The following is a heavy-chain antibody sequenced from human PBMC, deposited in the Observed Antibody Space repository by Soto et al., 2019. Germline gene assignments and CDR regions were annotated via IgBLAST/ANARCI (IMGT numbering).Heavy chain of an antibody. CDR2: IYPGDSDT. V-gene: IGHV5-51*01. CDR3: ASLPTAFASFDP. Sequence: PGESLKISCKGSGYNFNNYWIAWVREMPGKGLEWMGLIYPGDSDTRYNPSFQGQVTISADKALNSAFLQWSSLKASDSGIYYCASLPTAFASFDPWGQGTLVTVSS. CDR1: GYNFNNYW. J-gene: IGHJ5*02.